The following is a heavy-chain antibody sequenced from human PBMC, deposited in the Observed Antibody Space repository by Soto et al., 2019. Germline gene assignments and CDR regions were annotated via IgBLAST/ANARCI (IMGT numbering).Heavy chain of an antibody. Sequence: SETLSLTCAVYGGSFSGYYWTWIRQPPGKGLEWIGEINHSGTTNYNPSLKSRVTISLDASKNQFSLKLSSVTAADTAVYYCVISRTNVALDVWGKGTAVTVSS. CDR1: GGSFSGYY. CDR2: INHSGTT. V-gene: IGHV4-34*01. D-gene: IGHD2-2*01. CDR3: VISRTNVALDV. J-gene: IGHJ6*04.